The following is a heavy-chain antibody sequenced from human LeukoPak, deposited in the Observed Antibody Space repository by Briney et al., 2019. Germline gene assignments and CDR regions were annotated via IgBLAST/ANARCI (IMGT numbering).Heavy chain of an antibody. J-gene: IGHJ4*02. V-gene: IGHV3-21*01. CDR2: ISSSSSYI. CDR3: ARDSGVVAAYSFDY. D-gene: IGHD2-15*01. CDR1: GFAFSSYS. Sequence: GGSLRLSCAASGFAFSSYSMNWVRQAPGKGLEWVSSISSSSSYIYYADSVKGRFTISRDNAKNSLYLQMNSLRAEDTAVYYCARDSGVVAAYSFDYWGQGTLVTVSS.